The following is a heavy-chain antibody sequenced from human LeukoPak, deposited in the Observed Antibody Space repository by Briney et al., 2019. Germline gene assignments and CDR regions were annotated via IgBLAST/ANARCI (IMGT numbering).Heavy chain of an antibody. CDR1: GYTFTNYG. V-gene: IGHV1-18*01. CDR2: ISGYNGNT. CDR3: ARAGKITYYDFWSPPGY. D-gene: IGHD3-3*01. Sequence: ASVKVSCKASGYTFTNYGISWVRQAPGQGLEWMGWISGYNGNTNYAQKLQGRVTMTTDTSTSTAYMELSSLRSEDTAVYYCARAGKITYYDFWSPPGYWGQGTLVTVSP. J-gene: IGHJ4*02.